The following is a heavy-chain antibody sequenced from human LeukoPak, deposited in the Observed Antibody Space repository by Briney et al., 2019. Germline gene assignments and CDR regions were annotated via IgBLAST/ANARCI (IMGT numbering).Heavy chain of an antibody. V-gene: IGHV3-13*01. J-gene: IGHJ6*02. CDR1: GFTFSSYD. Sequence: GGSLRLSCAASGFTFSSYDMHWVRHATGKGLEWVSAIGTAGDTYYPGSVKGRFTISRENAKNSLCLQMNSLRAGDTAVYYCARAERGIAVAGTEYYYYYYGMDVWGQGTTVTVSS. CDR2: IGTAGDT. D-gene: IGHD6-19*01. CDR3: ARAERGIAVAGTEYYYYYYGMDV.